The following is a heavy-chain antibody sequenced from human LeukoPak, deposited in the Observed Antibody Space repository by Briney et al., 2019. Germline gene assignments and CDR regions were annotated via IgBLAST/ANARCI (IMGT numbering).Heavy chain of an antibody. CDR3: ASPGFGDPGNGAFDI. CDR1: GGSISSYY. J-gene: IGHJ3*02. D-gene: IGHD3-10*01. V-gene: IGHV4-59*01. CDR2: IYYSGST. Sequence: TSETLSLTCTVSGGSISSYYWSWIRQPPGKGLEWIGYIYYSGSTNYNPSLKSRVTISVDTSKNQFSLKLSSVTAADTAVYYCASPGFGDPGNGAFDIWGQGTMVTVSS.